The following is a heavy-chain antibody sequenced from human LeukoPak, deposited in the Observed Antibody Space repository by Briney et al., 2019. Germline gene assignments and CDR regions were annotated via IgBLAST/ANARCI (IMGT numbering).Heavy chain of an antibody. V-gene: IGHV3-23*01. CDR1: GLTFSNAW. Sequence: GGSLRLSCAASGLTFSNAWMSWVRQAPGKGLEWLSGVSPPGGGTYYADSVKGRFTISRDDSKNTLSLQMSSLTVEDTAIYYCARDLAWGAFDSWGQGTLVTVSS. D-gene: IGHD7-27*01. CDR3: ARDLAWGAFDS. J-gene: IGHJ4*02. CDR2: VSPPGGGT.